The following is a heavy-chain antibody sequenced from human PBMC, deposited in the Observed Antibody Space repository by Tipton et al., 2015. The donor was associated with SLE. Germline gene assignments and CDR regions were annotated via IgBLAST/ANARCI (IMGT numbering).Heavy chain of an antibody. Sequence: GLVKPSQTLSLTCAISGDSVSSNSVSWNWIRQSPSRGFEWLGRTYYRSKWSSDCAVSVKSRITINADTSKNQFSLQLDSVTPEDTAIYYCARSYGNLYYFDYWGQGTLVTVSS. CDR3: ARSYGNLYYFDY. J-gene: IGHJ4*02. D-gene: IGHD4-17*01. CDR2: TYYRSKWSS. CDR1: GDSVSSNSVS. V-gene: IGHV6-1*01.